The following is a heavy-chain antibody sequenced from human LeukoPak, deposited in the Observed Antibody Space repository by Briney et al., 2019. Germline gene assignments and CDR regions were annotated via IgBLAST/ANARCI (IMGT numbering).Heavy chain of an antibody. CDR2: ISSSSSTI. J-gene: IGHJ4*02. CDR1: GFTFSSYS. V-gene: IGHV3-48*04. CDR3: ASGCSSTSCYYSPLDY. D-gene: IGHD2-2*01. Sequence: GGSLRLSCAASGFTFSSYSINWVRQAPGKGLEWVSYISSSSSTIYYADSVKGRFTISRDNAKNSLYLQMNSLRAEDTAVYYCASGCSSTSCYYSPLDYWGQGTLVTVSS.